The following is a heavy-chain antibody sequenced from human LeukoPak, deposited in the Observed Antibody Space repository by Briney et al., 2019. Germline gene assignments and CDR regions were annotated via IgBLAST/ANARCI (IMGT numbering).Heavy chain of an antibody. CDR3: TRIRGYSAYDFNY. J-gene: IGHJ4*02. CDR2: IKSTTDGVTT. CDR1: GFSFKGAW. V-gene: IGHV3-15*01. D-gene: IGHD5-12*01. Sequence: KSGGSLRLSCAASGFSFKGAWMSWVRQAPGKGLEWVGRIKSTTDGVTTDYAAPVKGRFTISRDDSRNTLYLQLNSLKTEDTALYYCTRIRGYSAYDFNYWGQGTLVTVSS.